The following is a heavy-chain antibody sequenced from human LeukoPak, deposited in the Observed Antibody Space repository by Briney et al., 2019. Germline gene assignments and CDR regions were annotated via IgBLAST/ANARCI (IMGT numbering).Heavy chain of an antibody. Sequence: GGSLRLSCAASEFTFNTFSMNWVRQAPGKGLEWVSCISSSSNYMDYADSVKGRFTISRDNAKNSLYLQMNSLRAEDTAVYFCARGTHVFDIWGQGTMVTVSS. CDR2: ISSSSNYM. CDR3: ARGTHVFDI. D-gene: IGHD2-15*01. CDR1: EFTFNTFS. V-gene: IGHV3-21*01. J-gene: IGHJ3*02.